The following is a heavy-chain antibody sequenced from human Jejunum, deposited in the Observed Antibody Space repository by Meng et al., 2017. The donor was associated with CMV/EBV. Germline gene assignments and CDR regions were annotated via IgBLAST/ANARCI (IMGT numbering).Heavy chain of an antibody. CDR3: AREYGSGYPPDY. V-gene: IGHV4-31*02. CDR2: IYYTGGT. Sequence: VSGGSIRSGGYYWNWIRPHPGKGLEWIGSIYYTGGTYYNPSLKSRISMSVDTSKNQFSLKLTSVTAADTAVYYCAREYGSGYPPDYWGQGTLVTVSS. J-gene: IGHJ1*01. CDR1: GGSIRSGGYY. D-gene: IGHD3-10*01.